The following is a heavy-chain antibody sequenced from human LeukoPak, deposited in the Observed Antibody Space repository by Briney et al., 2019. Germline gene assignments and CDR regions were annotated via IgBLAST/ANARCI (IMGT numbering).Heavy chain of an antibody. CDR1: GFTFSSYS. CDR3: ANYGAGTHDY. J-gene: IGHJ4*02. D-gene: IGHD6-13*01. CDR2: IKQDGSEK. V-gene: IGHV3-7*03. Sequence: GGSLRLSCAASGFTFSSYSMSWVRQAPGKGLEWVANIKQDGSEKYYVDSVKGRFTISRDNAKNSLYLQMNSLRAEDTAVYYCANYGAGTHDYWGQGTLVTVSS.